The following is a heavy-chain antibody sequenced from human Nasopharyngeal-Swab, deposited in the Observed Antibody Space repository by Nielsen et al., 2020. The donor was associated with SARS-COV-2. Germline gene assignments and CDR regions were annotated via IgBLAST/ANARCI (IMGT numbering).Heavy chain of an antibody. CDR1: GGSISSGSYY. Sequence: SETLSLTCTVSGGSISSGSYYWSWIRQPAGKGLEWIGRIYTSGSTNYNPSLKSRVTISVDTSKNQFSLKLSSVPAADTAVYYCARGLRGVTTYYYYYYMDVWGKGTTVTVSS. J-gene: IGHJ6*03. CDR3: ARGLRGVTTYYYYYYMDV. CDR2: IYTSGST. D-gene: IGHD4-17*01. V-gene: IGHV4-61*02.